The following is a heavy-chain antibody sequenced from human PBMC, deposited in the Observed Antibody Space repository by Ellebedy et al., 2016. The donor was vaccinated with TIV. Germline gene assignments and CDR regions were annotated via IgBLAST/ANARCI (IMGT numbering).Heavy chain of an antibody. D-gene: IGHD2-8*01. CDR1: GGSFSGYY. Sequence: SETLSLTXAVYGGSFSGYYWSWIRQPPGKGLEWIGEINHSGSTNYNPSLKSRVTISVDTSMNQFSLKLSSVTAADTAVYYCARGLYCTNGVCPRGYYYYGMDVWGQGTTVTVSS. J-gene: IGHJ6*02. V-gene: IGHV4-34*01. CDR2: INHSGST. CDR3: ARGLYCTNGVCPRGYYYYGMDV.